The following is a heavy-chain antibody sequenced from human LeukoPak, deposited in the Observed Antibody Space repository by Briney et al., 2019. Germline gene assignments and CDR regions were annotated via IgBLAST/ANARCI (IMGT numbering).Heavy chain of an antibody. CDR2: IYPGDSDT. CDR1: GYTFSSYW. V-gene: IGHV5-51*01. J-gene: IGHJ4*02. CDR3: ARQXDFRLXY. Sequence: GESLKISCKGSGYTFSSYWIGWVRQMPGKGLEWMGIIYPGDSDTRYSPSLQGQVTISVDTSIRTAYLQWSSLKASDTAIYYCARQXDFRLXYWGQGTLVXXXX. D-gene: IGHD3-3*01.